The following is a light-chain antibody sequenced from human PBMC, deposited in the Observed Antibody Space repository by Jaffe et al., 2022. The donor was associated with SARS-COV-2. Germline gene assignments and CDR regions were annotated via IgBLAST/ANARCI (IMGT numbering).Light chain of an antibody. CDR1: SSDVGGYKY. J-gene: IGLJ2*01. CDR3: SSYTTSYTLGV. Sequence: QSALTQPASVSGSPGQSITISCTGTSSDVGGYKYVSWYQQHSGKAPKLMIYEVSNRPSGVPDRFSGSKSGSTASLTITGLQAEDEADYYCSSYTTSYTLGVFGGGTKLTVL. V-gene: IGLV2-14*01. CDR2: EVS.